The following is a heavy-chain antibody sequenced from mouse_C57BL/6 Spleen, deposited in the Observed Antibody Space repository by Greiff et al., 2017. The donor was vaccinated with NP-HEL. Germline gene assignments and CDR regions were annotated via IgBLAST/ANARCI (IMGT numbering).Heavy chain of an antibody. J-gene: IGHJ3*01. Sequence: QVQLKQPGAELVRPGSSVKLSCKASGYTFTSYWMHWVKQRPIQGLEWIGNIDPSDSETHYNQKFKDKATLTVDKSSSTAYMQLSSLTSEDSAVYYCARWDYYGSSFAYWGQGTLVTVSA. CDR3: ARWDYYGSSFAY. V-gene: IGHV1-52*01. CDR1: GYTFTSYW. CDR2: IDPSDSET. D-gene: IGHD1-1*01.